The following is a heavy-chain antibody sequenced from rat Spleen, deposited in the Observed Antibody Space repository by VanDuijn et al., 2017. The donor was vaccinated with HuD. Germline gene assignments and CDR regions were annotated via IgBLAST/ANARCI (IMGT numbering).Heavy chain of an antibody. D-gene: IGHD3-1*01. CDR1: GFTFSNYY. CDR3: ARSPLLDFDY. CDR2: ISTGGDNT. J-gene: IGHJ2*01. V-gene: IGHV5-25*01. Sequence: EVQLVESGGGLVQPGRSLKLSCAASGFTFSNYYMAWVRQAPTKGLEWVAYISTGGDNTYYRDSVKGRFTISRDNAKSTLYLQMDSLRSEDTATYYCARSPLLDFDYWGQGVMVTVSS.